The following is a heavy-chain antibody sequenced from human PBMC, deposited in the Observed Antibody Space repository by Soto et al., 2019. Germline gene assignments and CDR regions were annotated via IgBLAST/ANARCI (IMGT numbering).Heavy chain of an antibody. CDR3: ARGPRPDILTGDHIFDY. J-gene: IGHJ4*02. V-gene: IGHV1-2*04. Sequence: QVQLVQSGAEVKKPGASVKVSCKASGYTFTGYYMHWVRQAPGQGLEWMGWINPNSGGTNYAQKFQGWVTMTRDTSISTAYMELSRLRSDDTAVYYCARGPRPDILTGDHIFDYWGQGTLVTVSS. CDR1: GYTFTGYY. CDR2: INPNSGGT. D-gene: IGHD3-9*01.